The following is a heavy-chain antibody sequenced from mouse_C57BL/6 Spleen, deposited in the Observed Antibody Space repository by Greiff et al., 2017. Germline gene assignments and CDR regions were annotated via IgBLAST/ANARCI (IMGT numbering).Heavy chain of an antibody. CDR1: GYSFTDYN. J-gene: IGHJ1*03. CDR3: ARMGGNHYWYFDV. V-gene: IGHV1-39*01. CDR2: INPNYGTT. Sequence: VQLQQSGPELVKPGASVKISCKASGYSFTDYNMNWVKQSNGQSLEWIGVINPNYGTTSYNQKFKGKATLTVDQSSSTAYMQLNSLTSEDSAVYDCARMGGNHYWYFDVWGTGTTGTVSS. D-gene: IGHD2-1*01.